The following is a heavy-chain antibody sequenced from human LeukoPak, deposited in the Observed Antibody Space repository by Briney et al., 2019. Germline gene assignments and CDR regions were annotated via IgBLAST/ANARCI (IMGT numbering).Heavy chain of an antibody. CDR2: IYHSGST. CDR3: ARERELYSDDFDY. Sequence: PSETLSLTCAVSGGSISSGGYSWSWIRQPPGKGLEWIGYIYHSGSTYYNPSLKSRVTISVDTSKNQFPLKLSSVTAADTAVCYCARERELYSDDFDYWGQGTLVTVSS. J-gene: IGHJ4*02. CDR1: GGSISSGGYS. D-gene: IGHD3-3*01. V-gene: IGHV4-30-2*01.